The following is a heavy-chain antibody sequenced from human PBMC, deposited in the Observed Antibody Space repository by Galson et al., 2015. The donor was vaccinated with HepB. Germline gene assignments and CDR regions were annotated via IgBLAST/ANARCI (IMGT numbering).Heavy chain of an antibody. CDR2: VDPEDGET. D-gene: IGHD1-7*01. J-gene: IGHJ5*02. CDR1: GYTLTELS. CDR3: ATGLLGWNYGWFDP. V-gene: IGHV1-24*01. Sequence: SVKVSCKVSGYTLTELSMHWVRQAPGKGLEWMGGVDPEDGETIYAQKFQGRVTMTEDTSTDTAYMELSSLRSEDTAVYYCATGLLGWNYGWFDPWGQGTLVTVSS.